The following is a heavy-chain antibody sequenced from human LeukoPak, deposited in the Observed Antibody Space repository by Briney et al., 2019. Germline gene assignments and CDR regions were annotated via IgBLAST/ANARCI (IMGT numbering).Heavy chain of an antibody. CDR2: ISVSGGST. CDR1: GFIFSSYV. D-gene: IGHD3-10*01. Sequence: GGSLRLSCAASGFIFSSYVMSWVRQAPGKGLEWVSGISVSGGSTYYADSVKGRFTISRDNSKNTLYLEVISLTAEDTAVYYCAKDDAWLRFGEWSQGTLVTVSS. V-gene: IGHV3-23*01. CDR3: AKDDAWLRFGE. J-gene: IGHJ4*02.